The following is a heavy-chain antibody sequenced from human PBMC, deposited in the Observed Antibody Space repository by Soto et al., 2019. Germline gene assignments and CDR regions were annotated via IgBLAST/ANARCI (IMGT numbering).Heavy chain of an antibody. J-gene: IGHJ5*02. CDR2: IYDSGDT. CDR1: GDSISRSY. V-gene: IGHV4-59*01. Sequence: SETLSLTCTVSGDSISRSYWSWIRQSPGKGLEWIGHIYDSGDTDYNPSLKSRVTISVDTPKNHFSLNMRSVNAADTDIYYCARVSRNVVTADYNWFDPWGPGSLVTVSS. CDR3: ARVSRNVVTADYNWFDP. D-gene: IGHD2-2*01.